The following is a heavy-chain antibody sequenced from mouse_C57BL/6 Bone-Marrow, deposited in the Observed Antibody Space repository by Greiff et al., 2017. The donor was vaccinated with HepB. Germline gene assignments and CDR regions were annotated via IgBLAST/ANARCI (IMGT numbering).Heavy chain of an antibody. V-gene: IGHV2-9-1*01. D-gene: IGHD1-1*01. CDR2: IWTGGGT. CDR1: GFSLTSYA. J-gene: IGHJ4*01. Sequence: VQLQQSGPGLVAPSQSLSITCTVSGFSLTSYAISWVRQPPGKGLEWLGVIWTGGGTNYNSALKSRLSISKDNSKSQVFLKMNSLQTDDTARYYCARNRYYYGSSYAMDYWGQGTSVTVSS. CDR3: ARNRYYYGSSYAMDY.